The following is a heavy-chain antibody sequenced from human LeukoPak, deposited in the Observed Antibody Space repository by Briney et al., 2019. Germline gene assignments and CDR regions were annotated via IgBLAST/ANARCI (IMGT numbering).Heavy chain of an antibody. CDR3: ARDRWLQGYFDY. V-gene: IGHV1-2*02. Sequence: ASVKVSCKASGYTFTGYYMHWVRQAPGQGLEWMGWINPNSGGTNYAQKFQGRVTMTRDTSISTAYMELSRLRSDDTAVYYCARDRWLQGYFDYWGQGTLVTVSS. CDR2: INPNSGGT. D-gene: IGHD5-24*01. J-gene: IGHJ4*02. CDR1: GYTFTGYY.